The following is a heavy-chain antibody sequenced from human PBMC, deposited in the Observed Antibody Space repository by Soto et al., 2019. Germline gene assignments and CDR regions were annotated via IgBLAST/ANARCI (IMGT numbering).Heavy chain of an antibody. Sequence: GASVKVSCKASGYTCTSYDINWVRQAPGQGLEWVGWINPTSEYTAHAQKFQGRVTLTREISTATAYMELSSLTSEDTAVYFCARQVHPGYSSGWGPGTQVTVSS. CDR2: INPTSEYT. CDR3: ARQVHPGYSSG. V-gene: IGHV1-8*01. D-gene: IGHD2-15*01. CDR1: GYTCTSYD. J-gene: IGHJ4*02.